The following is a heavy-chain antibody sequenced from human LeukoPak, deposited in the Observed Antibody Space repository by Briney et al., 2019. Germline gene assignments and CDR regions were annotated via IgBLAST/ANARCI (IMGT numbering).Heavy chain of an antibody. CDR3: ARDIVRGEDAFDI. Sequence: PSETLSLTCTVSGDSISSGYYWGWIRQSPGKGLEWIGIMNHSGSSSYNPSLKSRVTISVDTSKNQFSLKLTSVTAADTAVYYCARDIVRGEDAFDIWGQGTRVTVSS. CDR2: MNHSGSS. V-gene: IGHV4-38-2*02. CDR1: GDSISSGYY. D-gene: IGHD3-10*01. J-gene: IGHJ3*02.